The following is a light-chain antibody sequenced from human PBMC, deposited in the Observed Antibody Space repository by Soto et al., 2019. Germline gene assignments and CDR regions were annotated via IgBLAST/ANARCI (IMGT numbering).Light chain of an antibody. J-gene: IGLJ1*01. CDR2: EVS. CDR1: SSDIGGYKY. CDR3: SSYTITNILSYV. V-gene: IGLV2-14*01. Sequence: QSALTQPASVSGSPGQSITISCTGTSSDIGGYKYVSWYQQYPGKAPKLIIFEVSNRPSGVSNRFSGSKSGNTASLTISGLQAEDEADYYCSSYTITNILSYVFGTGTKVTVL.